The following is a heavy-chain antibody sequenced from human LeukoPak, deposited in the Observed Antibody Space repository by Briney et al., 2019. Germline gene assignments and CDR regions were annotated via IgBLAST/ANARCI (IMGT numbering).Heavy chain of an antibody. J-gene: IGHJ4*02. CDR1: GFIFNHHA. CDR2: IWSDKSNK. V-gene: IGHV3-33*06. D-gene: IGHD4-11*01. CDR3: AKDAQRGFDYSNSLEY. Sequence: GGSLRLSCAASGFIFNHHAMHWVRQAPGKGLEWVAVIWSDKSNKFYADPVRGRFTISRDDSRKTVYLQMDTMTVEDTAIYYCAKDAQRGFDYSNSLEYWGQGALVTVAS.